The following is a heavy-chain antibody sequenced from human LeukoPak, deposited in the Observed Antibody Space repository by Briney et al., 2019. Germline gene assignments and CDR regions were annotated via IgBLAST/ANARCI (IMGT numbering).Heavy chain of an antibody. V-gene: IGHV3-30*18. Sequence: GGSLRLSCAASGFTFSSYGMHWVSQAPGKGLEWVAVISYDGSNKYYADSVKGRFTISRDNSKNTLYLQMNSLRAEDTAVYYCAKDEGGAIFDYWGQGTLVTVSS. CDR1: GFTFSSYG. CDR3: AKDEGGAIFDY. D-gene: IGHD3-16*01. J-gene: IGHJ4*02. CDR2: ISYDGSNK.